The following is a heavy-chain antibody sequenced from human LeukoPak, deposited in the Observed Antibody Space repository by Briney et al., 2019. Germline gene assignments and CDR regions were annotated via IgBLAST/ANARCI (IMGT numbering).Heavy chain of an antibody. CDR1: GGSISSYY. Sequence: PSETLSLTCTVSGGSISSYYWSWIRQPPGKGLKWTGNIYYSGYTTYSPSLRSRVTISVDTSKNQFSLKLSSVTAADTAVHYCARETSQKGAHYMDVWGKGTTITISS. V-gene: IGHV4-59*01. D-gene: IGHD3-16*01. CDR2: IYYSGYT. CDR3: ARETSQKGAHYMDV. J-gene: IGHJ6*03.